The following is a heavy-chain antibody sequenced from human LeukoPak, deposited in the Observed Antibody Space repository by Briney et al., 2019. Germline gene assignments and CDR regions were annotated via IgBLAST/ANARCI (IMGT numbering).Heavy chain of an antibody. V-gene: IGHV1-69*13. CDR3: ASVSQDYYDSKGLDY. J-gene: IGHJ4*02. Sequence: ASVKVSCKASGGTFSSYAISWVRQAPGQGLECMGGIIPIFGTANYAQKFQGRVTITADESTSTAYMELSSLRSEDTAVYYCASVSQDYYDSKGLDYWGQGTLVTVSS. CDR1: GGTFSSYA. D-gene: IGHD3-22*01. CDR2: IIPIFGTA.